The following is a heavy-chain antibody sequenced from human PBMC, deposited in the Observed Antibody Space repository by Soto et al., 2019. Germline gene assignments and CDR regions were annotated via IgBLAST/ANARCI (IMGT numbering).Heavy chain of an antibody. CDR1: GYTLTELS. J-gene: IGHJ6*02. CDR2: FDPEDGET. D-gene: IGHD1-26*01. V-gene: IGHV1-24*01. CDR3: ATLGIVGAWRGRTRDYYYGMDV. Sequence: ASVKVSCKVSGYTLTELSMHWVRQAPGKGLEWMGGFDPEDGETIYAQKFQGRVTMTEDTSTDTAYMELSSLRSEDTAVYYCATLGIVGAWRGRTRDYYYGMDVWGQGTTVTVSS.